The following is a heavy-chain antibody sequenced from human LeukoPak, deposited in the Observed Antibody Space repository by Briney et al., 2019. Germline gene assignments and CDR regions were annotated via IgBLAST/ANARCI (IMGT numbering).Heavy chain of an antibody. CDR3: ARDGYNWNIDVFDI. CDR2: IYHSGST. D-gene: IGHD1/OR15-1a*01. Sequence: SETLSLTCTVSGYYISSGYYLGWIRQPPGKGLEWIGSIYHSGSTYYNPSLKSRVTISVDTSKNQFSLKLSSVTAADTAVYYCARDGYNWNIDVFDIWGQGTMVTVSS. CDR1: GYYISSGYY. V-gene: IGHV4-38-2*02. J-gene: IGHJ3*02.